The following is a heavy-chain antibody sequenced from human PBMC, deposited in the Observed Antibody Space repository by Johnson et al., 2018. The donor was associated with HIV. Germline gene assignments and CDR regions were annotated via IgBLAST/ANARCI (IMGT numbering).Heavy chain of an antibody. CDR3: AKDLGNWDRPFDAFDV. Sequence: VQLVESGGGLVKPGGSLRLSCAASGFSFSDYYMTWIRQAPGKGLEFVSYISSSGSTIYYADSVKGRFTISRDNAKNSLYLQLNSLRAEDTAVYYCAKDLGNWDRPFDAFDVWGQGTMVTVSS. V-gene: IGHV3-11*04. CDR2: ISSSGSTI. D-gene: IGHD1/OR15-1a*01. J-gene: IGHJ3*01. CDR1: GFSFSDYY.